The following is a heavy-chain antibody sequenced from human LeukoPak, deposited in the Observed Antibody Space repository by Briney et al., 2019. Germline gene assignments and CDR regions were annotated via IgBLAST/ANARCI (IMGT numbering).Heavy chain of an antibody. CDR3: ARDKRGYYYGSGLNWFDP. V-gene: IGHV6-1*01. Sequence: SQTLSLTCAISGDSVSSNSAAWNWIRQSPSRGFEWLGRTYYRSKWYNDYAASVKSRITINPDTSKNQFSLQLNSVTPEDTAVCYCARDKRGYYYGSGLNWFDPWGQGTLVTVSS. CDR1: GDSVSSNSAA. J-gene: IGHJ5*02. CDR2: TYYRSKWYN. D-gene: IGHD3-10*01.